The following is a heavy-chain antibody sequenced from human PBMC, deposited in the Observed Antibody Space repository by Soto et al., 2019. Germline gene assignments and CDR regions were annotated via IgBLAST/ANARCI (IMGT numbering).Heavy chain of an antibody. CDR3: ARLTAQSDGPLRKYYYYYYGMDV. J-gene: IGHJ6*02. CDR2: IYPGDSDT. Sequence: PGESLKISCKGSGYSFTSYWIGWVRQMPGKGLEWMGIIYPGDSDTRYSPSFQGQVTISADKSISTAYLQWSSLKASDTAMYYCARLTAQSDGPLRKYYYYYYGMDVWGQGTTVTVSS. CDR1: GYSFTSYW. D-gene: IGHD2-15*01. V-gene: IGHV5-51*01.